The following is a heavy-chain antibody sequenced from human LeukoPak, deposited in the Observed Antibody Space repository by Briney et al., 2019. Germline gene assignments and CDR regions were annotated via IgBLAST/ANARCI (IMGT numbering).Heavy chain of an antibody. CDR1: GLSISNFW. D-gene: IGHD7-27*01. V-gene: IGHV3-7*01. Sequence: GGSLRLSCAASGLSISNFWMHWVRQAPGKGLEWVAIIYKNGNEKKYVDSVKGRFTLSRDNAKNSVYLQMNSLRTEDTALYYCVTDGDKWNYFEYWGQGTLVTVSS. CDR3: VTDGDKWNYFEY. J-gene: IGHJ4*02. CDR2: IYKNGNEK.